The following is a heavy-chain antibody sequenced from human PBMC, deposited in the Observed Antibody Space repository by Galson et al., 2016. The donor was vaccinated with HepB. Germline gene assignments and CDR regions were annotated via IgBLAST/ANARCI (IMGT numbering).Heavy chain of an antibody. V-gene: IGHV2-5*01. Sequence: PALVKPTHTLTLTCAFSGFSLSTPGVGVGWIRQPPGKALEWLALIYWSDDKRYRPSLMSRLTISRDTSKNHVVLTMSNMDPVDTATYYCAHTSPPQTFDLWGQGTMVTVSP. J-gene: IGHJ3*01. CDR1: GFSLSTPGVG. CDR2: IYWSDDK. CDR3: AHTSPPQTFDL.